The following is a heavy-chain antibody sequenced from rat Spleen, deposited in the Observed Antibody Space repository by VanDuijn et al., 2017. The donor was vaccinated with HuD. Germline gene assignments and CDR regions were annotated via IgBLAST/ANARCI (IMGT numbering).Heavy chain of an antibody. CDR3: TRRYWYFDF. Sequence: EVQLVESGGGLVQPGRSLKLSCTASGFTFSDYAMAWVRQAPKKGLEWVSSISKDGVNTYYPDSVKGRFTISRDNAESIVYLQMDSLRSEDTATYYCTRRYWYFDFWGPGTMVTVSS. CDR2: ISKDGVNT. V-gene: IGHV5S23*01. CDR1: GFTFSDYA. J-gene: IGHJ1*01.